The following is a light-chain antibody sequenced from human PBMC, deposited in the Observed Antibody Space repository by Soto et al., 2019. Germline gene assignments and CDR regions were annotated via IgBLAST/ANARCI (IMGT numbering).Light chain of an antibody. CDR2: EAS. J-gene: IGKJ1*01. V-gene: IGKV3-11*01. CDR3: LHRNNWAWT. Sequence: EIVLTQSPATLSLSPGERATLSCRASQSVSSYLAWYQQKPGQAPRLLIHEASNRATGIPARFSGSGSGTDFTLTISSLEPEDFAVYYCLHRNNWAWTFGQGTKVDIK. CDR1: QSVSSY.